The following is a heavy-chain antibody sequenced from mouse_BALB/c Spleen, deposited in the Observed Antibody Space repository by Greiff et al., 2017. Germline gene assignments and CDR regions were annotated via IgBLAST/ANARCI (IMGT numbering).Heavy chain of an antibody. J-gene: IGHJ4*01. CDR2: INPSNGGT. CDR1: GYTFTSYY. Sequence: LQESGAELVKPGASVKLSCKASGYTFTSYYMYWVKQRPGQGLEWIGEINPSNGGTNFNEKFKSKATLTVDKSSSTAYMQLSSLTSEDSAVYYCTTIYYYGSSPYYYAMDYWGQGTSVTVSS. D-gene: IGHD1-1*01. CDR3: TTIYYYGSSPYYYAMDY. V-gene: IGHV1S16*01.